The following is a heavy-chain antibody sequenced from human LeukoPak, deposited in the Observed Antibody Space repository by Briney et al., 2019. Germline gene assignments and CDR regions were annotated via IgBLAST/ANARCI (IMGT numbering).Heavy chain of an antibody. Sequence: ASVKVSCKASGYTFTGYFIHWVRQAPGQGLEWMGWINPNNGGTNYAQKFQGRVTMTRDTSISTAYMELSRLRSDDTAVYHGVRVELGGGRDYWGQGTLVTVSS. V-gene: IGHV1-2*02. J-gene: IGHJ4*02. D-gene: IGHD3-16*01. CDR3: VRVELGGGRDY. CDR1: GYTFTGYF. CDR2: INPNNGGT.